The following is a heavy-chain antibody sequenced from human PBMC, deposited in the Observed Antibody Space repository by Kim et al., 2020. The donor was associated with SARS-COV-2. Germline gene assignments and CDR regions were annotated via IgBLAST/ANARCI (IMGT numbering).Heavy chain of an antibody. CDR3: DASDY. Sequence: GGSLRLSCAASGFNFGMYAMSWARQAPGKGLEWASTISGGGGNTHYADSVKGRFTISRDNSMNTLYLQMNSLRAEDTAIYYCDASDYWGQGTLVTVSP. CDR1: GFNFGMYA. V-gene: IGHV3-23*01. CDR2: ISGGGGNT. J-gene: IGHJ4*02.